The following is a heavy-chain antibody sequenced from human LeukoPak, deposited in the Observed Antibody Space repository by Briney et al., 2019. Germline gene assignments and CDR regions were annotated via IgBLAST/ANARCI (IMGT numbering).Heavy chain of an antibody. CDR2: INPNNGGT. CDR3: ARVRTQQRIHVSLDY. V-gene: IGHV1-2*02. J-gene: IGHJ4*02. D-gene: IGHD1-1*01. Sequence: ASVKVSCKSSGYTFTDYYIHWVRQAPGQGLEWMGWINPNNGGTNSAQKFQGRVTVTRDTSISTAYMELSRLRSDDTALYYCARVRTQQRIHVSLDYWGQGTPVTVSS. CDR1: GYTFTDYY.